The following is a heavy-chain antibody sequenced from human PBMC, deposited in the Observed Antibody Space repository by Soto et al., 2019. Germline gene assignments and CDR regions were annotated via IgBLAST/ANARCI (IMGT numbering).Heavy chain of an antibody. CDR3: ARRYGSAFDI. Sequence: SETLSLTCSVSGDSISSTGYYWAWIRQPPGKGLEWIGNIYFSGSTNYNPSLKSRVTIAIDTSKNQFSLKLRSVTAADTAVYYCARRYGSAFDIWGQGTMVTVSS. CDR2: IYFSGST. CDR1: GDSISSTGYY. V-gene: IGHV4-39*07. J-gene: IGHJ3*02. D-gene: IGHD3-10*01.